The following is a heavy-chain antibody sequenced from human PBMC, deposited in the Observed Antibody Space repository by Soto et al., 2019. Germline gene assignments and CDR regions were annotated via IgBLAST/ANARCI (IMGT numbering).Heavy chain of an antibody. V-gene: IGHV4-31*01. CDR2: IFFSGNT. CDR3: TRDSPPPPYFSYFGMDV. Sequence: QVQLQESGPGLVKPSQTLSLTCTVSGASVNSGDFHWSWIRQRPGAGLEWIGYIFFSGNTYYNPSLRGQLNISMDTSKNLFSLMLTSMTASDSAVYYCTRDSPPPPYFSYFGMDVWGQGTTVTVSS. CDR1: GASVNSGDFH. J-gene: IGHJ6*02.